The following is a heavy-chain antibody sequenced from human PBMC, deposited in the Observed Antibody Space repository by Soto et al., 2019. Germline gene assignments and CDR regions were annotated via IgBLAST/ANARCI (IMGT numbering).Heavy chain of an antibody. D-gene: IGHD4-4*01. J-gene: IGHJ4*02. CDR3: ALAGYDSNYYAVTPLSAAHF. Sequence: QVQLVVSGGGLVKPGGSLRISCAASGFTFSDYYISWIRQAPGKGLEWVSYISSSGSIIYYADSVKGRFTISRDNAKNSLYLQMNSLRAEDTAVYYCALAGYDSNYYAVTPLSAAHFWGQRTLVTVSS. CDR2: ISSSGSII. V-gene: IGHV3-11*01. CDR1: GFTFSDYY.